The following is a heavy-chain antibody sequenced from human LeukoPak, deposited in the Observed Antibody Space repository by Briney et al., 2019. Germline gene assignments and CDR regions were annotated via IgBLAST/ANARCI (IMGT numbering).Heavy chain of an antibody. CDR3: ARRHYGSGSYYY. V-gene: IGHV5-10-1*01. D-gene: IGHD3-10*01. J-gene: IGHJ4*02. Sequence: GESLKISCKGSGYSFTSYWISWVRQMPGKGLEWMGRIDPSDSYTNYSPSFQGHVTISADKSISTAYLQWSSLKASDTAMHYCARRHYGSGSYYYWGQGTLVTVSS. CDR2: IDPSDSYT. CDR1: GYSFTSYW.